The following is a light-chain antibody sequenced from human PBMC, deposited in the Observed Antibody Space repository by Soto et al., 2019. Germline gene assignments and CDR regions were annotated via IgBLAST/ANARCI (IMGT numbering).Light chain of an antibody. Sequence: EIVLTQSPGTLSMSPGERATLSCRASQSVRNSYVAWYQQKPGQAPRVLIYAASSRATGIPDRFSGSGSGTDFTLTISRLEPEDFAVYYCQQYSSSPLPFGGGTKVDIK. V-gene: IGKV3-20*01. CDR3: QQYSSSPLP. CDR2: AAS. CDR1: QSVRNSY. J-gene: IGKJ4*01.